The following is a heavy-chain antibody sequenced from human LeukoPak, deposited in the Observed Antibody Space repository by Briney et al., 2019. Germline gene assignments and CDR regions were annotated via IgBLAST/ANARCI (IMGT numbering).Heavy chain of an antibody. V-gene: IGHV4-34*01. CDR1: GGSFSGYY. Sequence: PSETLSLTCAVYGGSFSGYYWSWIRQPLGKGLEWIGEINHSGSTNYNPSLKSRVTISVDTSKNQFSLKLSSVTAADTAVYYCARGRRITFGGVIVKGNYFDYWGQGTLVTVSS. J-gene: IGHJ4*02. CDR3: ARGRRITFGGVIVKGNYFDY. D-gene: IGHD3-16*02. CDR2: INHSGST.